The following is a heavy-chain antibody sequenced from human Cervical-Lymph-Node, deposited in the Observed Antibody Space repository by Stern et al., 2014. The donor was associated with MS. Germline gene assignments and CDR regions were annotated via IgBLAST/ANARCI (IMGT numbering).Heavy chain of an antibody. D-gene: IGHD3-16*01. Sequence: VQLVESGSQVRKPGASVKVSCKASGYTFINYDIFWVRQATGQGLEWMGWMNPNNANTGHAQKFQGRGTMTRNTSISTAYMELSGLRSDDTAVDYCVRGGLSYGYGLDAWGQGTAVIVSS. CDR3: VRGGLSYGYGLDA. J-gene: IGHJ6*02. V-gene: IGHV1-8*01. CDR2: MNPNNANT. CDR1: GYTFINYD.